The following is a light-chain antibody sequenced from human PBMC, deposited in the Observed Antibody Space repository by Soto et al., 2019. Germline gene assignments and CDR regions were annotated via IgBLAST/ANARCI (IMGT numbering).Light chain of an antibody. CDR2: DAS. J-gene: IGKJ1*01. CDR1: QSVSSY. CDR3: QQRSNWPPET. V-gene: IGKV3-11*01. Sequence: EIVLTQSPATLSLSPGERATLSCRASQSVSSYLAWYQQKPGQAPRLLIYDASNRATGIPARFSGSGSGTDFTLTISSLEPEGFPVYYCQQRSNWPPETFGQGTKVEIK.